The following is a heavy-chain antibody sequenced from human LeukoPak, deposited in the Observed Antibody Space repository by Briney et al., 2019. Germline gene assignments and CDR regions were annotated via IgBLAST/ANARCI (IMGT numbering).Heavy chain of an antibody. D-gene: IGHD3-22*01. CDR3: AKDGGGYYPYYYYYMDV. CDR2: ISASGDNT. CDR1: GFTFSSSG. Sequence: GGSLRLSCAASGFTFSSSGMSWVRQAPGKGLEWVSTISASGDNTYYADPVKGRFTISRDNSKKKLYLQMNSLRAEDTAVYYCAKDGGGYYPYYYYYMDVWGKGTTVTISS. V-gene: IGHV3-23*01. J-gene: IGHJ6*03.